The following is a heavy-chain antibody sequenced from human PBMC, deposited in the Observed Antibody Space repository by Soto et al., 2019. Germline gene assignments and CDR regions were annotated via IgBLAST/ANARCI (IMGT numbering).Heavy chain of an antibody. J-gene: IGHJ4*02. V-gene: IGHV4-59*08. CDR1: GGSIGTSY. Sequence: QVQLQESGPGLVKPSETLSLTCTVSGGSIGTSYWSWIRQSPGKGLEWIGYIYYSGSSNYNPSLKSRVSISVDTSKNQFSLKLSSVTAADTAVYYCERHSSSWPIFDYWGQGTLVIVSS. CDR2: IYYSGSS. CDR3: ERHSSSWPIFDY. D-gene: IGHD6-13*01.